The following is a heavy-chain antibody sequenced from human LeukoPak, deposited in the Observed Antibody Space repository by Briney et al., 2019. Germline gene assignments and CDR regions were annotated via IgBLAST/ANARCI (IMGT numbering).Heavy chain of an antibody. V-gene: IGHV3-30-3*01. CDR3: ARAYRPDDYGWFDP. J-gene: IGHJ5*02. Sequence: GRSLRLSCAASGFTFSSYAMHWVRQAPGKGLEWVAVISYDGSNKYYADSVKGRFTISRDNSKNTLYLQMNSLRAEDTAVYHCARAYRPDDYGWFDPWGQGTLVTVSS. CDR1: GFTFSSYA. D-gene: IGHD4-17*01. CDR2: ISYDGSNK.